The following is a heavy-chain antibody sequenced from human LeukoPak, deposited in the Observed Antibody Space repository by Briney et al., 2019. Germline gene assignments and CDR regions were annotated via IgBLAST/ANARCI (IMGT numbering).Heavy chain of an antibody. Sequence: PGGSLRLSCAASGFTVSSNYMSWVRQAPGQGLEWVSVIYSGGSTYYADSVKGRFTISRDNSKNTLYLQMNSLRAEDTAVYYCASLYCSGGSCYDYWGQGTLVTVPS. CDR1: GFTVSSNY. CDR3: ASLYCSGGSCYDY. CDR2: IYSGGST. V-gene: IGHV3-53*01. J-gene: IGHJ4*02. D-gene: IGHD2-15*01.